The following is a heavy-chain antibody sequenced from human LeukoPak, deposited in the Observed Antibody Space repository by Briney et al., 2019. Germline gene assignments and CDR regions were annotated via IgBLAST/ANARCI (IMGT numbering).Heavy chain of an antibody. Sequence: GGSLRLSCAASGFTFSSYEMNWVRQAPGKGLEWVSYISSSGSTIYYADSVKGRFTISRDNAKNSLYPQMNSLRAEDTAVYYCASYRDEQWLFDYWGQGTLVTVSS. J-gene: IGHJ4*02. V-gene: IGHV3-48*03. D-gene: IGHD6-19*01. CDR3: ASYRDEQWLFDY. CDR2: ISSSGSTI. CDR1: GFTFSSYE.